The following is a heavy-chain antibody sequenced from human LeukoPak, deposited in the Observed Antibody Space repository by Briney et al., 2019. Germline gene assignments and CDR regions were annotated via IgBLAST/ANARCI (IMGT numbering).Heavy chain of an antibody. D-gene: IGHD6-13*01. CDR3: AKPGIAAAGTRNNWFDP. V-gene: IGHV4-34*01. J-gene: IGHJ5*02. Sequence: PSETLSLTCAVYGGSFSGYYWSWVRQPPGKGMEWNGEINHSGSTNYNPSLKSRVTISIDTSKNQFSLRLSSVTAADTAVYYCAKPGIAAAGTRNNWFDPWGQGTLVTVSS. CDR2: INHSGST. CDR1: GGSFSGYY.